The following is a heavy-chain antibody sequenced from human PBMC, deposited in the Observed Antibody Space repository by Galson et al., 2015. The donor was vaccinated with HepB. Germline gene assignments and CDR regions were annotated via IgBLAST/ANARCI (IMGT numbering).Heavy chain of an antibody. CDR1: GLIFSGYT. V-gene: IGHV3-30-3*01. Sequence: SLRLSCAASGLIFSGYTMHWVRQAPGKGLEWVADISYDGSYKDYAESVRGRFTISRDNSKNTLYLQMNSLRPDDTAIYYCARDRDYARTAGLDSWGQGTLVAVPS. J-gene: IGHJ4*02. CDR2: ISYDGSYK. D-gene: IGHD4-17*01. CDR3: ARDRDYARTAGLDS.